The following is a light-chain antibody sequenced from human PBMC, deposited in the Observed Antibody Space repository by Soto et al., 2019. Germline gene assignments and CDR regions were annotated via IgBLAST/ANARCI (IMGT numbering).Light chain of an antibody. CDR3: SSYTSSSTYV. CDR1: SSDVGSYNR. V-gene: IGLV2-18*02. CDR2: EVS. J-gene: IGLJ1*01. Sequence: QTALTQPPSVCGSPGQSVAISCTGTSSDVGSYNRVSWYQQPPGTAPKLMIYEVSNRPSGVPDRFSGSKSGNTASLTISGLQAEDEADYYCSSYTSSSTYVFGTGTKLTVL.